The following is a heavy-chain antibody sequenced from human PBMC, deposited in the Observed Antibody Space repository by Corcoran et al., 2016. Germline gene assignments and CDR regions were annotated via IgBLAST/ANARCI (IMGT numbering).Heavy chain of an antibody. J-gene: IGHJ5*02. CDR3: ASNDYVSSPRHNWFDP. CDR1: GGTFSSYA. Sequence: QVQLVQSGAEVKKPGSSVKVSCKASGGTFSSYAIRWVRQAPGQGLEWMGGIIPIFGTANYAQKFQGRVTITADESTSTAYMELSSLISEYTAVYYWASNDYVSSPRHNWFDPWGQGTLVTVSS. D-gene: IGHD3-16*01. CDR2: IIPIFGTA. V-gene: IGHV1-69*01.